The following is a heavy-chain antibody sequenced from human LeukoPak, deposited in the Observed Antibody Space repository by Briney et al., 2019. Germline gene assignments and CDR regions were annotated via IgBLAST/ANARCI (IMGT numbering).Heavy chain of an antibody. V-gene: IGHV1-69*04. Sequence: SVKVSCKASGGTFSSYAISWVRQAPGQGLEWMGRIISILGIANYAQKLQGRVTMTTDTSTSTAYMELRSLRSDDTAVYYCARDLPYYYDSSGYPPLHYWGQGTLVTVSS. CDR2: IISILGIA. CDR1: GGTFSSYA. J-gene: IGHJ4*02. CDR3: ARDLPYYYDSSGYPPLHY. D-gene: IGHD3-22*01.